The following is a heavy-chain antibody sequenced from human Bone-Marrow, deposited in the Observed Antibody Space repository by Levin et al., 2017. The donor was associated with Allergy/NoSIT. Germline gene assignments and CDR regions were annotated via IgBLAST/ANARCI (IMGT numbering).Heavy chain of an antibody. CDR2: IYYSGST. J-gene: IGHJ4*02. CDR3: ARSMVEMATIGFDY. CDR1: GGSISSYY. D-gene: IGHD5-24*01. Sequence: SETLSLTCTVSGGSISSYYWSWIRQPPGKGLEWIGYIYYSGSTNYNPSLKSRVTISVDTSKNQFSLKLSSVTAVDTAVYYCARSMVEMATIGFDYWGQGTLVTVSS. V-gene: IGHV4-59*01.